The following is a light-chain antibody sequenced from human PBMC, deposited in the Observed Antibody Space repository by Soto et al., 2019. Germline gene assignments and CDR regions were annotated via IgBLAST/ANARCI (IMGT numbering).Light chain of an antibody. V-gene: IGKV3-20*01. CDR1: QSVSISY. CDR3: QQYGSSPIT. CDR2: AAS. Sequence: EIVLTQSPGTLSLSPGERATLSCRASQSVSISYLAWYQQQPGQAPRLLIYAASTRATGIPDRFSGSGSGTHFTPTISRLEPGDFAVYYCQQYGSSPITFGQGTRLEIK. J-gene: IGKJ5*01.